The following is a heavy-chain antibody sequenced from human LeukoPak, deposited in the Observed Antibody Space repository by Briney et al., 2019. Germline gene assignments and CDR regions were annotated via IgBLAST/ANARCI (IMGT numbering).Heavy chain of an antibody. J-gene: IGHJ4*02. CDR3: ATTVTTWGVFDY. V-gene: IGHV3-53*01. Sequence: GGSLRLSCAASGSTVSSNYMSRVRQAPGKGLEWVSVIYSGGSTYYADSVKGRFTISRDNSKNTLYLQMNSLRAEDTAVYYCATTVTTWGVFDYWGQGTLVTVSS. D-gene: IGHD4-17*01. CDR1: GSTVSSNY. CDR2: IYSGGST.